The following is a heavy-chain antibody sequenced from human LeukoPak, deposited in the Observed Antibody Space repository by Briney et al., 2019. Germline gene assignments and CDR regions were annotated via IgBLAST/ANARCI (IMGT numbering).Heavy chain of an antibody. CDR2: VSFSGGST. J-gene: IGHJ4*02. CDR3: AKGEDYGNYGEFDY. CDR1: GFTFRSFA. V-gene: IGHV3-23*01. D-gene: IGHD4-11*01. Sequence: PGGSLRLSCAASGFTFRSFAMSWVRQAPGKGLEWVSAVSFSGGSTYYADSVKGRFTISRDNSKNTLHLQMNSLRAEDTAVYYCAKGEDYGNYGEFDYWGQGTLVTVSS.